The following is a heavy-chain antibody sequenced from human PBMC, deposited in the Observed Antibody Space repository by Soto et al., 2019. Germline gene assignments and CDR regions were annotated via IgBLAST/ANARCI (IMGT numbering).Heavy chain of an antibody. CDR1: GFTVSSNY. Sequence: GGSLRLSCAASGFTVSSNYMSWVRQAPGKGLEWVSVIYSGGSTYYADSVKGRFTISRDNSKNTLYLQMNSLRAEDTAVYYCARADRDYYCGMDVWGQGTTVTVSS. CDR3: ARADRDYYCGMDV. CDR2: IYSGGST. V-gene: IGHV3-53*01. J-gene: IGHJ6*02.